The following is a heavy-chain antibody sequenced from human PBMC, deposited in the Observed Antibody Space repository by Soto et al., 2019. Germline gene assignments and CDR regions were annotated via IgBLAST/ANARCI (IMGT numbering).Heavy chain of an antibody. D-gene: IGHD6-19*01. CDR3: ARELGVAGTGFDP. CDR1: GGSISSYY. CDR2: IYYSGST. J-gene: IGHJ5*02. V-gene: IGHV4-59*01. Sequence: SETLSLTCTVSGGSISSYYWSWIRQPPGKGLEWIGYIYYSGSTNYNPSLKSRVTISVDTSKNQFSLKLSSVTAADTAVYYCARELGVAGTGFDPWGQGTLVTV.